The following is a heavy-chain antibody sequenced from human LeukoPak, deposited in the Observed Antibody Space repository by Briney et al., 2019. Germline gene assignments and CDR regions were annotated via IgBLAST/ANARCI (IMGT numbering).Heavy chain of an antibody. Sequence: GRSLRLSCAASGFTFSSYGMHWLRQAPGKGLEWVAVISYDGSNKYYADSVKGRFTISRDNSKNTLYLQMNSLRAEDTAVYYCAKDQGDFDWLPPFDYWRQGTLVTVSS. CDR3: AKDQGDFDWLPPFDY. CDR1: GFTFSSYG. V-gene: IGHV3-30*18. CDR2: ISYDGSNK. J-gene: IGHJ4*02. D-gene: IGHD3-9*01.